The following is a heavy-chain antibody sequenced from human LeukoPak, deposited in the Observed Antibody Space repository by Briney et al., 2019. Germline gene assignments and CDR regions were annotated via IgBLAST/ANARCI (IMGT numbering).Heavy chain of an antibody. J-gene: IGHJ6*02. CDR2: IKSKTDGGTT. CDR3: TTAPFGVAIIVAV. D-gene: IGHD3-3*01. CDR1: GFTFSNAW. V-gene: IGHV3-15*01. Sequence: GGSLRLSCAASGFTFSNAWMSWARQAPGEGREWVGRIKSKTDGGTTDYAAPVKGRFTISRDDSKNTLYLQMNSLKTEDTAVYYCTTAPFGVAIIVAVWGQGTTVTVSS.